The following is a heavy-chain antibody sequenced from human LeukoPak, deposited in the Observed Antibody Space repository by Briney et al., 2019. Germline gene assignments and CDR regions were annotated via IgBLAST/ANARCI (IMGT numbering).Heavy chain of an antibody. Sequence: SETLSLTCTVSGGSISSYYWSWIRQPPGKGLEWIGYIYYSGSTNYNPSLKSRVTISVDTSKNQFSLKLSSVTAADTAVYYCASYSYYYDRSGYFDYWGQETLVTVSS. J-gene: IGHJ4*02. CDR1: GGSISSYY. D-gene: IGHD3-22*01. CDR2: IYYSGST. CDR3: ASYSYYYDRSGYFDY. V-gene: IGHV4-59*01.